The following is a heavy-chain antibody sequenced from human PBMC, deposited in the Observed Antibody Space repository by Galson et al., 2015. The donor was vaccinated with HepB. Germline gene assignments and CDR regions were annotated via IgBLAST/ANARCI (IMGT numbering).Heavy chain of an antibody. Sequence: SVKVSCKASGYTFTDYYMHWVRQAPGQGLEWMGWINPNRGDTKYAQKFQGRVTVTTDTSISTAYMELTRLRSDDTAVYFCARFGVGSPDYWGQGTLVTVSA. CDR2: INPNRGDT. CDR1: GYTFTDYY. D-gene: IGHD3-16*01. V-gene: IGHV1-2*02. CDR3: ARFGVGSPDY. J-gene: IGHJ4*02.